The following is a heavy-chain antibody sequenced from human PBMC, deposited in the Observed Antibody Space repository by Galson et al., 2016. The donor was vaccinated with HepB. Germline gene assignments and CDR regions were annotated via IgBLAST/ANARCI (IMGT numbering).Heavy chain of an antibody. CDR2: IHSSGSTI. J-gene: IGHJ4*02. V-gene: IGHV3-11*01. Sequence: SLRLSCAASGFTFSDYYMSWIRQAPGKGLEWVSYIHSSGSTIYYADSVKGRFTISRDNAKNSLYLQMNSLRAEDTAVYYCARDKEYHYNSGSYYDYWGQGTLVTVSA. D-gene: IGHD3-10*01. CDR3: ARDKEYHYNSGSYYDY. CDR1: GFTFSDYY.